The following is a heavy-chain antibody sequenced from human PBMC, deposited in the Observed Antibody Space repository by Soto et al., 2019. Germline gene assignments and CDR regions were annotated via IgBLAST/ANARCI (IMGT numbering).Heavy chain of an antibody. CDR1: GYTFTRYG. V-gene: IGHV1-18*01. Sequence: AKVSCRDSGYTFTRYGISWVRQAPGQGLEWMGWISAYNGNTNYAQKLQGRVTMTTDTSTSTAYMELRSLRSDDTAVYYCAREGTIPSLDPWGQGTLVTVSS. J-gene: IGHJ5*02. CDR3: AREGTIPSLDP. D-gene: IGHD1-1*01. CDR2: ISAYNGNT.